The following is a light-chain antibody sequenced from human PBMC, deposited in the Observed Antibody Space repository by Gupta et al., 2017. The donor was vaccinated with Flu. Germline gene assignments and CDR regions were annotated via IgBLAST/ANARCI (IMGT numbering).Light chain of an antibody. Sequence: QSALTQPASMSGSLGQSITISCTGTRNDIGDYNYVSWYQQHPGKVPKLLIYEVSKRPSGVSNRFSGSKSGNTASLTIFGLQTEDEADYYCTSYRTDSTWVFGGGTELTVL. V-gene: IGLV2-14*01. CDR2: EVS. CDR1: RNDIGDYNY. J-gene: IGLJ2*01. CDR3: TSYRTDSTWV.